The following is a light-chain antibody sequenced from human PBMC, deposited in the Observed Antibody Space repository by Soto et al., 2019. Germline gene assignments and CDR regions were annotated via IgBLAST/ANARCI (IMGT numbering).Light chain of an antibody. J-gene: IGKJ1*01. CDR3: QQYNKWPPWT. CDR2: AVS. CDR1: ESISTN. Sequence: EIVRTQSPATLPVSPGERVTLSCRASESISTNLAWYQQKPGQAPRLVIYAVSSRAAGVPARFSGSGSGTEFTLTISSLQSEDFAVYYCQQYNKWPPWTFGQGTKVDI. V-gene: IGKV3-15*01.